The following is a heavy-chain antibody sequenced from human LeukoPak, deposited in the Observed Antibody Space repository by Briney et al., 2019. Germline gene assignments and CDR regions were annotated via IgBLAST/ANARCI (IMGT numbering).Heavy chain of an antibody. V-gene: IGHV3-23*01. Sequence: PGGSLRLSCAASGFTFSSYAMSWVRQAPGKGLEWVSGISGSGSSTYYADSVKGRFTISRDNSKNTLYLQMNSLRGEDTAVYYCTTPVAWGYFDYWGQGTLVTVSS. CDR2: ISGSGSST. CDR1: GFTFSSYA. CDR3: TTPVAWGYFDY. D-gene: IGHD6-19*01. J-gene: IGHJ4*02.